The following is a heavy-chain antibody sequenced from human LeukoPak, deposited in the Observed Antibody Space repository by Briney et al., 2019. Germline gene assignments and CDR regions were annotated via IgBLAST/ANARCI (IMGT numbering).Heavy chain of an antibody. D-gene: IGHD3-22*01. CDR1: GYTFTSYG. CDR3: ARDRYYDSSGYYNYYYYYGMDV. Sequence: GASVTVSCMASGYTFTSYGISWVRQAPGQGLEWMGWISAYNGNTNYAQKLQGRVTMTTDTSTSTAYMELRSLRSDDTAVYYCARDRYYDSSGYYNYYYYYGMDVWGQGTTVTVSS. V-gene: IGHV1-18*01. CDR2: ISAYNGNT. J-gene: IGHJ6*02.